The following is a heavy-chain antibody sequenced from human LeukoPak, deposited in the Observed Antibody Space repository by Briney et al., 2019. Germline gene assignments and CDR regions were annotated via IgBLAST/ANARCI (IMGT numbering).Heavy chain of an antibody. V-gene: IGHV3-73*01. J-gene: IGHJ4*02. CDR2: IRSKANSYAT. CDR3: TSGSYCIY. D-gene: IGHD1-26*01. CDR1: GFNFSTYP. Sequence: PGGSLRLSCAPSGFNFSTYPMHWVRQASGKGLEWVGRIRSKANSYATAYAASVKGRFTISRDDSKNTAYLQMNSLKTEDTAVYYCTSGSYCIYWGQGTLVTVSS.